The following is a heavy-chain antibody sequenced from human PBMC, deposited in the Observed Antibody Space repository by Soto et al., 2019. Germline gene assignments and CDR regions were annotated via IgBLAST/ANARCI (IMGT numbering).Heavy chain of an antibody. CDR2: ISSSSSYI. Sequence: GGSLRLSCAASGFTFSSYSMNWVRQAPGKGLEWVSSISSSSSYIYYADSVKGRFTISRDSAKNSLYLQMNSLRAEDTAVYYCARDPIVVVQGAFDIWGQGTMVTVSS. V-gene: IGHV3-21*01. D-gene: IGHD3-22*01. CDR3: ARDPIVVVQGAFDI. J-gene: IGHJ3*02. CDR1: GFTFSSYS.